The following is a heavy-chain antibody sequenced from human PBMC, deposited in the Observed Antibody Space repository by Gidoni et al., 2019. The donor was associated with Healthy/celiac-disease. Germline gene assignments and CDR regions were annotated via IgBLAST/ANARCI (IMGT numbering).Heavy chain of an antibody. CDR1: GSVSSGSYY. V-gene: IGHV4-61*01. CDR3: ARDHYSSGWSRDYYYGMDV. Sequence: GSVSSGSYYWSWIRQPPGKGLEWIGYIYYSGSTNYNPSLKSRVTISVDTSKNQFSLKLSSVTAADTAVYYCARDHYSSGWSRDYYYGMDVWGQGTTVTVSS. J-gene: IGHJ6*02. D-gene: IGHD6-19*01. CDR2: IYYSGST.